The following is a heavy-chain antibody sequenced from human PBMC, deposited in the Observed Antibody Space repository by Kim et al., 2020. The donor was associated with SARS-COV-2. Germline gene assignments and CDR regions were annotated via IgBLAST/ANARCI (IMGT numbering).Heavy chain of an antibody. CDR3: ARHVWRGIQQYCSGGSCYRNWFDP. CDR1: GYSFTSYW. Sequence: GESLKISCKGSGYSFTSYWISWVRQMPGKGLEWMGRIDPSDSYTNYSPSFQGHVTISADKSISTAYLQWSSLKASDTAMYYCARHVWRGIQQYCSGGSCYRNWFDPWGQGTLVTVSS. J-gene: IGHJ5*02. CDR2: IDPSDSYT. V-gene: IGHV5-10-1*01. D-gene: IGHD2-15*01.